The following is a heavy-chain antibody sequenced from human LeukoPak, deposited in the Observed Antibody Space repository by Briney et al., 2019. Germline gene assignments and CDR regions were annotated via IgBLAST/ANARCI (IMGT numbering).Heavy chain of an antibody. CDR2: IFRIGSS. D-gene: IGHD6-13*01. CDR3: ARVIDVAAAGYFDS. Sequence: SETLSLTCTVSGFSITTGYYWAWIRQPPGKGLEWIGTIFRIGSSYYNPSLKSRVTISVDTSKNQFSLKLSSVTAADTALYYCARVIDVAAAGYFDSWGQGTQVTVSS. V-gene: IGHV4-38-2*02. J-gene: IGHJ4*02. CDR1: GFSITTGYY.